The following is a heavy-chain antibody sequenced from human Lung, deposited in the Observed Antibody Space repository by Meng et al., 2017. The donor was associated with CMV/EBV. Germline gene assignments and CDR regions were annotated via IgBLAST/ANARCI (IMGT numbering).Heavy chain of an antibody. J-gene: IGHJ6*02. CDR3: ARGQVQCSTINCHDYRFSGMDV. CDR2: MNPNRGNT. CDR1: GYTFSSYD. V-gene: IGHV1-8*01. Sequence: AXVXVSXXASGYTFSSYDIIWVRQASGQGLEWVGWMNPNRGNTAYAQKFQGRVTMTRDTSTSIAYMELSSLRSGDTAVYYCARGQVQCSTINCHDYRFSGMDVWGQGXTVTVSS. D-gene: IGHD2/OR15-2a*01.